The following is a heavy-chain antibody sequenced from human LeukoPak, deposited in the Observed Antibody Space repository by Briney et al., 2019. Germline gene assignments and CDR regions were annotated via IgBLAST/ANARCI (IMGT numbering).Heavy chain of an antibody. Sequence: SEALSLTCAVSGGSISSGGYSWSWIRQPPGKGLEWIGYIYHSGSTYYNPSLKSRVTISVDRSKNQFSLKLSSVTAADTAVYYCASLSTTVITFDYWGQGTLVTVSS. J-gene: IGHJ4*02. CDR2: IYHSGST. D-gene: IGHD4-17*01. CDR1: GGSISSGGYS. V-gene: IGHV4-30-2*01. CDR3: ASLSTTVITFDY.